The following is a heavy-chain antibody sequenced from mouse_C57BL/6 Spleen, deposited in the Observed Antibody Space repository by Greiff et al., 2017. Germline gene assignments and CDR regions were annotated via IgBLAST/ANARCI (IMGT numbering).Heavy chain of an antibody. J-gene: IGHJ1*03. Sequence: VQLQESGPELVKPGASVKISCKASGYAFSSSWMNWVKQRPGKGLEWIGRIYPGDGDTNYNGKFKGKATLTAEKSSSTAYMQLRSRSSEDSSVYFCIYYDYYICFDVWGTGTTVTVSS. CDR2: IYPGDGDT. CDR1: GYAFSSSW. D-gene: IGHD2-4*01. V-gene: IGHV1-82*01. CDR3: IYYDYYICFDV.